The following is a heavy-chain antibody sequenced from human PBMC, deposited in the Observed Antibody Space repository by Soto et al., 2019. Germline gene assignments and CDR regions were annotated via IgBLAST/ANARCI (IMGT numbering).Heavy chain of an antibody. CDR2: ISAYNGNT. CDR1: GYTFTSSG. J-gene: IGHJ5*02. Sequence: ASVKVSCKASGYTFTSSGISWVRQAPGQGLEWMGWISAYNGNTNYAQKLQGRVTMTTDTSTSTAYMELRSLRSDDTAVYYCARDGNCSGGSCYSAWSWFDPWGQGTLVTVSS. V-gene: IGHV1-18*01. CDR3: ARDGNCSGGSCYSAWSWFDP. D-gene: IGHD2-15*01.